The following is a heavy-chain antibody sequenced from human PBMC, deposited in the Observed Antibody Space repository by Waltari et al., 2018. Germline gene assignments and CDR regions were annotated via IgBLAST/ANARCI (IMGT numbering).Heavy chain of an antibody. D-gene: IGHD4-17*01. Sequence: EVQLVESGGGLVKPGGSLRLSCAASGFTLSAYRLSWVRPAPGRGLEWVSSISPSSSYIFYADSVKGRFTISRDNAKNSLHLQMNSLRADDSGVYFCAAGDEHGDYAAIFYFYYMDFWGKGTTVTVSS. J-gene: IGHJ6*03. V-gene: IGHV3-21*01. CDR2: ISPSSSYI. CDR3: AAGDEHGDYAAIFYFYYMDF. CDR1: GFTLSAYR.